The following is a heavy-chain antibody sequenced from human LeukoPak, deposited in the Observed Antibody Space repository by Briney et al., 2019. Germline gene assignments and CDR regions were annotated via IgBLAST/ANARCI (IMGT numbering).Heavy chain of an antibody. D-gene: IGHD4-17*01. CDR1: GFTFSSYG. V-gene: IGHV3-23*01. CDR3: ARVFIGDYGDYQFDY. Sequence: GGTLRLSCAASGFTFSSYGMSWVRQAPGKGLEWVSAISGSGGSTYYADSVKGRFTISRDNSKNTLYLQMNSLRAEDTAVYYCARVFIGDYGDYQFDYWGQGTLVTVSS. CDR2: ISGSGGST. J-gene: IGHJ4*02.